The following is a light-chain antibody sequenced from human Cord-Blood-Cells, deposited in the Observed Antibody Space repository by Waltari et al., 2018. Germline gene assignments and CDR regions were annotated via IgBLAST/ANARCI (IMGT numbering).Light chain of an antibody. J-gene: IGLJ2*01. CDR2: EGS. Sequence: QSALTQPASVSGSPGQSITISCTGTSSDVGSYNLVSWYQQHPGKAPKLMIYEGSKRPSGVSNRVSGSKSGNPASLTISGLQAEDEADYYCCSYAGSNTFVVFGGGTKLTVL. V-gene: IGLV2-23*03. CDR1: SSDVGSYNL. CDR3: CSYAGSNTFVV.